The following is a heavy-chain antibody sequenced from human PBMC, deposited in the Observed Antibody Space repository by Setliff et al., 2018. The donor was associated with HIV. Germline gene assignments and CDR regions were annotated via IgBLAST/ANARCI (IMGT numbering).Heavy chain of an antibody. CDR1: GFTSNNFA. CDR3: AREMSYYYDNSGYYPSDAFDV. CDR2: ISPSGDDT. D-gene: IGHD5-12*01. V-gene: IGHV3-23*01. Sequence: GGSLRLSCTASGFTSNNFAVNWVRQPPGRGLEWVSAISPSGDDTYYADSVKGRFTSVRDNSRNMVYLQLTSLRDEDTATYYCAREMSYYYDNSGYYPSDAFDVWGQGALVTVSS. J-gene: IGHJ3*01.